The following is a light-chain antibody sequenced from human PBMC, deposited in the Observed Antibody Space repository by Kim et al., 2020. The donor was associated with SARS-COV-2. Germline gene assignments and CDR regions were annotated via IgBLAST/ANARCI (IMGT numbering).Light chain of an antibody. V-gene: IGLV3-19*01. CDR3: QSRNSAGSAL. Sequence: SSELTQDRAVSVALGQTVRITCQGDSLRNYYATWYQQKPRQAPVLVIYGRNNRPSGIPDRFSGSTSGNTASLTISGAQAEDEADFYCQSRNSAGSALFGGGTQLTVL. J-gene: IGLJ2*01. CDR1: SLRNYY. CDR2: GRN.